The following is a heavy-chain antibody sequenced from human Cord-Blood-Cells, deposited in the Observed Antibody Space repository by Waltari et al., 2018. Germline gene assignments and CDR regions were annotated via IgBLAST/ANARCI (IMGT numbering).Heavy chain of an antibody. J-gene: IGHJ6*02. CDR3: ARGSGSYYYYYYYGMDV. V-gene: IGHV4-39*01. Sequence: QLQLQESGPGLVKPSETLSLTCTVSGDPLSSSRYYWGWIRQPPGKGLEWIGSIYYSGSTYYNPSLKSRVTISVDTSKNQFSLKLSSVTAADTAVYYCARGSGSYYYYYYYGMDVWGQGTTVTVSS. D-gene: IGHD1-26*01. CDR2: IYYSGST. CDR1: GDPLSSSRYY.